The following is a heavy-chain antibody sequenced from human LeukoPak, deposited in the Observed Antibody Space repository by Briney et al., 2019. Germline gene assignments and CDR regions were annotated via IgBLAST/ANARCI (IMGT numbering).Heavy chain of an antibody. V-gene: IGHV3-21*04. Sequence: PGGSLRLSCAASGFTFSSYSMNWVRQAPGKGLEWVSSISSSSSYIYYADSVKGRFTISGDNAKNSLYLQMNSLRAEDTAVYYCARASRGLWFGELDFNWFDPWGQGTLVTVSS. CDR2: ISSSSSYI. D-gene: IGHD3-10*01. CDR1: GFTFSSYS. J-gene: IGHJ5*02. CDR3: ARASRGLWFGELDFNWFDP.